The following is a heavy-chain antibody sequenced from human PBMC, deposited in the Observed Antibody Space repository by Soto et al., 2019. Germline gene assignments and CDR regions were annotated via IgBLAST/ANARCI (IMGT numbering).Heavy chain of an antibody. CDR2: ISGSGGST. CDR1: GFTFSSYD. D-gene: IGHD4-17*01. Sequence: XGSLRPSCAASGFTFSSYDLIWVRQAPGKGLEWVSAISGSGGSTYYADSVKGRFTISRDNSKNTLYLQMNSLTAEDTAVYYCAKDLGGPDYGDYRWFDPWGQGTLVTVSS. CDR3: AKDLGGPDYGDYRWFDP. J-gene: IGHJ5*02. V-gene: IGHV3-23*01.